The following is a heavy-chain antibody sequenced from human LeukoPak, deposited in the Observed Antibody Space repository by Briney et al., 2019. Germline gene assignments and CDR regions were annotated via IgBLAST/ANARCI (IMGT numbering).Heavy chain of an antibody. V-gene: IGHV4-59*08. CDR1: GGSISSYY. CDR2: IYYSGST. D-gene: IGHD2-15*01. CDR3: ARRVDRYYYGMDV. Sequence: SETLSLTCTVSGGSISSYYWSWIRQPPGKGLEWIGYIYYSGSTNYNPSLKSRVTISVDTSKNQFSPKLSSVTAADTAVYYCARRVDRYYYGMDVWGQGTTVTVSS. J-gene: IGHJ6*02.